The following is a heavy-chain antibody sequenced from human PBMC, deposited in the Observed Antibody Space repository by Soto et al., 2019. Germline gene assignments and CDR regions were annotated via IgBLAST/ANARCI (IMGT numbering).Heavy chain of an antibody. J-gene: IGHJ4*02. Sequence: SETLSLTCTVSGGSISSGDYYWSWIRQPPGKGLEWIGYIYYSGSTYYNPSLKSRVTISVDTSKNQFSLKLSSVTAADTAVYYCARGGTLANRGFDYWGQGTLVTVSS. V-gene: IGHV4-30-4*01. CDR2: IYYSGST. CDR1: GGSISSGDYY. D-gene: IGHD1-1*01. CDR3: ARGGTLANRGFDY.